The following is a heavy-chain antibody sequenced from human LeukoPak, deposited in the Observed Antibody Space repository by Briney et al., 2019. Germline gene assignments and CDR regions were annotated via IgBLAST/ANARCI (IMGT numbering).Heavy chain of an antibody. CDR2: ISASGSYT. V-gene: IGHV3-11*06. J-gene: IGHJ6*02. D-gene: IGHD2-2*01. Sequence: PGGSLRLSCAASGFSFSDEYMSWIRQAPGQGLEWISYISASGSYTNYADSVKGRFTISRDNSKNTLYLQMSSLRAEDTAVYYCVKGDGPRTIPAPGSMDVWGQGTTVTVSS. CDR3: VKGDGPRTIPAPGSMDV. CDR1: GFSFSDEY.